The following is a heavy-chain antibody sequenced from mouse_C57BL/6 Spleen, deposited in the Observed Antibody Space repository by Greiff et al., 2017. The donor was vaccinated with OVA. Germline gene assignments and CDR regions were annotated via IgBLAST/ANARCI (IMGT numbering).Heavy chain of an antibody. J-gene: IGHJ1*03. V-gene: IGHV1-62-2*01. Sequence: QVQLQQSGAELVKPGASVKLSCKASGYTFTGYTIHWVKQRSGQGLEWIGWFYPGSGSIKYNEKFKDKATLTADKSSSTVYMELSRLTSEDSAVYFCARHEEDYYGSSYYWYFDVWGTGTTVTVSS. D-gene: IGHD1-1*01. CDR1: GYTFTGYT. CDR2: FYPGSGSI. CDR3: ARHEEDYYGSSYYWYFDV.